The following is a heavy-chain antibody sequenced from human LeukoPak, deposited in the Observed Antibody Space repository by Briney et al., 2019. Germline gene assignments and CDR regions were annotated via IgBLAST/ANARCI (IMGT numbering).Heavy chain of an antibody. Sequence: GGSLRLSCTASGFTFGDYAMSWVRQAPGKGLEWVGFIRSKAYGGTTEYAASVKGRFTISRDDSKSIAYLQMNSLKTEDTAVYYCTRAKYQLLYLSDYWGQGTLVAVSS. CDR3: TRAKYQLLYLSDY. V-gene: IGHV3-49*04. CDR1: GFTFGDYA. D-gene: IGHD2-2*02. J-gene: IGHJ4*02. CDR2: IRSKAYGGTT.